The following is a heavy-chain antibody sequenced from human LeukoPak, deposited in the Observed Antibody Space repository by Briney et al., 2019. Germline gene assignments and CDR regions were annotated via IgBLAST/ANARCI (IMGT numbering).Heavy chain of an antibody. CDR1: GFTFSSYG. J-gene: IGHJ4*02. V-gene: IGHV3-23*01. Sequence: GGSLRLSCAASGFTFSSYGMSWVRQTPGKGLEWVSGISVSGGSTNYADSVKGRFTISRDNSKNTLYLQMNSLRAEDTAVYYCAKSGRRSSGYWGQGTLVTVSS. D-gene: IGHD6-25*01. CDR3: AKSGRRSSGY. CDR2: ISVSGGST.